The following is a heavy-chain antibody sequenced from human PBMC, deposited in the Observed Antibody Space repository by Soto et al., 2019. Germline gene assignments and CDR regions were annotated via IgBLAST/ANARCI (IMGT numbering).Heavy chain of an antibody. V-gene: IGHV1-18*01. CDR2: ISAYNGNT. CDR3: ARDNGFGESDV. D-gene: IGHD3-10*01. Sequence: ASVKVSCKASGNTVASYAIHWVRQAPGQGLEWMGWISAYNGNTNYAQKLQGRVTTTTDTSTSTAYMELRSLRSDDTAVYYCARDNGFGESDVWGQGTTVTVSS. CDR1: GNTVASYA. J-gene: IGHJ6*02.